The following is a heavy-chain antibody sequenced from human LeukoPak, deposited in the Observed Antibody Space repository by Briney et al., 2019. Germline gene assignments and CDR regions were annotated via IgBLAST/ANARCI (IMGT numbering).Heavy chain of an antibody. Sequence: GGSLRLSCAASGFTFSSYDMHWVRQATGKGLEWVSAIGTAGDTYYPGSVKGRFTISRENAKNSLYFQMNSLRAGDTAVYYCAAGHGDYGRNAFDIWGQGTMVTVSS. CDR1: GFTFSSYD. V-gene: IGHV3-13*01. CDR2: IGTAGDT. D-gene: IGHD4-17*01. CDR3: AAGHGDYGRNAFDI. J-gene: IGHJ3*02.